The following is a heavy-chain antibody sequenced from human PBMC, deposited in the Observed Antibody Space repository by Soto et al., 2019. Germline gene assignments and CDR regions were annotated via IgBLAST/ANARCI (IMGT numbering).Heavy chain of an antibody. J-gene: IGHJ6*02. CDR3: ARRRYCGYDCYHKHYYGMDV. Sequence: QVQLVQSGAELKKTGSSVKVSCRASGDTFSSYAVNWVRQAPGRGLEWMGRIITVLGTTDYAQNFKGRLTITEENSTKTVYMELSSLRSEDTAVYYCARRRYCGYDCYHKHYYGMDVWGQGTTVTVAS. D-gene: IGHD2-21*01. CDR1: GDTFSSYA. CDR2: IITVLGTT. V-gene: IGHV1-69*08.